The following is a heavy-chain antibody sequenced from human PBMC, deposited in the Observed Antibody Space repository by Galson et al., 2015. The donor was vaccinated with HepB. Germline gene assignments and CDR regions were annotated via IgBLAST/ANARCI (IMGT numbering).Heavy chain of an antibody. CDR3: ARVYSSPLGDDAFDI. CDR2: IGTAGDT. J-gene: IGHJ3*02. V-gene: IGHV3-13*01. D-gene: IGHD6-13*01. Sequence: SLRLSCAASGFTFSSYDMHWVRQATGKGLEWVSAIGTAGDTYYPGSVKGRFTISRENAKNSLYLQMNSLRAGDTAVYYCARVYSSPLGDDAFDIWDQGTMVTVSS. CDR1: GFTFSSYD.